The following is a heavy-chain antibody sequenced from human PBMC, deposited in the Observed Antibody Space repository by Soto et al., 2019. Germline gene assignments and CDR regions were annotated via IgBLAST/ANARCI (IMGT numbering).Heavy chain of an antibody. CDR3: TTEETGYHYYWYFDL. J-gene: IGHJ2*01. CDR2: IKSKTDGGTT. CDR1: GFTFSNAW. V-gene: IGHV3-15*01. D-gene: IGHD3-9*01. Sequence: EVQLVESGGGLVKPGGSLRLSCAASGFTFSNAWMSWVRQAPGKGLEWVGRIKSKTDGGTTDYAAPVKGRFSISRDDSKNTLYLQMNSLKTEDTAVYYCTTEETGYHYYWYFDLWGRGTLVTVSS.